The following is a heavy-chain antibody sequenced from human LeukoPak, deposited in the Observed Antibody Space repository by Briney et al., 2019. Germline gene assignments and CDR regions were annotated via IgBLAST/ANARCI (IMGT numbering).Heavy chain of an antibody. CDR2: VNRDGSSS. CDR3: AKGRGWEASYYYYYMDV. V-gene: IGHV3-74*01. J-gene: IGHJ6*03. D-gene: IGHD1-26*01. CDR1: GFSFNSYW. Sequence: GGSLRLSCVVSGFSFNSYWMHWVRQAPGKGLVWVSRVNRDGSSSSNADSVKGRFTISRDNSKNTLYLQMNSLRAEDTAVYYCAKGRGWEASYYYYYMDVWGKGTTVTISS.